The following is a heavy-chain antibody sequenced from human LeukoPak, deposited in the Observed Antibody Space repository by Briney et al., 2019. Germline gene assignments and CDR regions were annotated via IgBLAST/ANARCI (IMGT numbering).Heavy chain of an antibody. CDR2: IYYSGST. V-gene: IGHV4-59*12. CDR1: GGSISSYY. J-gene: IGHJ4*02. Sequence: SETLSLTYTVSGGSISSYYWSWIRQPPGKGLEWIGYIYYSGSTNYNPSLKSRVTISVDTSKNQFSLKLSSVIAADTAMYYCARDRSGSYYRIDYWGQGTLVTVSS. D-gene: IGHD1-26*01. CDR3: ARDRSGSYYRIDY.